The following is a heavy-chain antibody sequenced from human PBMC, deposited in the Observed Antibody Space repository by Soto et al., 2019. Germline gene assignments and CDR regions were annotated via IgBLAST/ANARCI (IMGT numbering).Heavy chain of an antibody. V-gene: IGHV1-24*01. CDR1: GYTLTKLS. J-gene: IGHJ5*02. Sequence: SGKVWFRVSGYTLTKLSMHWVRQAPGKGLEWMGGFDPEDGETIYAQKFQGRVTMTEDTSTDTAYMGLSSLRSEDTAVYYCATESQNWFEPWGQGTLVIVSS. CDR3: ATESQNWFEP. CDR2: FDPEDGET.